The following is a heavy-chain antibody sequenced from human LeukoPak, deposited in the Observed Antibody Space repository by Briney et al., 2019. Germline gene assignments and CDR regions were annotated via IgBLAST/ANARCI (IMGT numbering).Heavy chain of an antibody. Sequence: GGSLRLACEVSGFTFSNFAMSWVRQAPGKGLEWISAISDSAAKTYYADSVKGRFTISRDNAKNTVFLQMNSLRADDTALYYCAKEYHGTYSTAFDYWGQGTLVTVSS. CDR3: AKEYHGTYSTAFDY. J-gene: IGHJ4*02. CDR2: ISDSAAKT. D-gene: IGHD1-26*01. CDR1: GFTFSNFA. V-gene: IGHV3-23*01.